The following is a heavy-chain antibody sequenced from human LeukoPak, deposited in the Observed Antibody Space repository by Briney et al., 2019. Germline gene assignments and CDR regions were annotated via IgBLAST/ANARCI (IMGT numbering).Heavy chain of an antibody. D-gene: IGHD3-3*01. Sequence: KASETLSLTCTVSGGSISSSSYYWGWIRQPPGKGLEWIGSIYYSGSTNYNPSLKSRVTISVDTSKNQFSLKLSSVTAADTAVYYCARGRSLRFLEWLSKYNWFDPWGQGTLVTVSS. CDR3: ARGRSLRFLEWLSKYNWFDP. CDR1: GGSISSSSYY. V-gene: IGHV4-39*07. CDR2: IYYSGST. J-gene: IGHJ5*02.